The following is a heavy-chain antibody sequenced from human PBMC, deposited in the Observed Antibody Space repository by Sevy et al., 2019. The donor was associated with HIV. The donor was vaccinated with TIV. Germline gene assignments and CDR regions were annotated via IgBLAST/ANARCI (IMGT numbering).Heavy chain of an antibody. J-gene: IGHJ5*02. V-gene: IGHV4-39*01. Sequence: SETLSLTCTVSGGSISSNSYYWVWIRQPPGKGLEWIGSIYYSGTTCYNPSLKSRVTISIDTSKTQFSLKLSSVTAADTAIFYCARLNYGDYSNYFDPWGQGSLVTVSS. CDR3: ARLNYGDYSNYFDP. D-gene: IGHD4-17*01. CDR2: IYYSGTT. CDR1: GGSISSNSYY.